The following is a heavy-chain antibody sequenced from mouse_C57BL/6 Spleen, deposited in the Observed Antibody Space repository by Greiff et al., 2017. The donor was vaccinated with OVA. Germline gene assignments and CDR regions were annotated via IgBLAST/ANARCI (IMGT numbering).Heavy chain of an antibody. CDR2: IYPGDGDT. Sequence: VQLQQSGPELVKPGASVKISCKASGYAFSSSWMNWVKQRPGKGLEWIGRIYPGDGDTNYNGKFKGKATLTADKSSSTAYMQLSSLTSEDSAVYFCAREGLLRSGFAYWGQGTLVTVSA. J-gene: IGHJ3*01. CDR1: GYAFSSSW. CDR3: AREGLLRSGFAY. D-gene: IGHD1-1*01. V-gene: IGHV1-82*01.